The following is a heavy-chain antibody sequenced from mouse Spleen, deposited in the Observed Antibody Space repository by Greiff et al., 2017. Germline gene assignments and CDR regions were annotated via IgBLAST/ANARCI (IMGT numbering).Heavy chain of an antibody. J-gene: IGHJ1*01. Sequence: VKLVESGPGLVAPSQSLSITCTVSGFSLTSYAISWVRQPPGKGLEWLGVIWTGGGTNYNSALKSRLSISKDNSKSQVFLKMNSLQTDDTARYYCARKNYDGSYVHWYFDVWGAGTTVTVSS. D-gene: IGHD1-1*01. CDR2: IWTGGGT. CDR3: ARKNYDGSYVHWYFDV. V-gene: IGHV2-9-1*01. CDR1: GFSLTSYA.